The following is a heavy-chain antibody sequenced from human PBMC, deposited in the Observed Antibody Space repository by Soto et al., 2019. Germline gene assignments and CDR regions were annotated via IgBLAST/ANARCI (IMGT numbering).Heavy chain of an antibody. Sequence: QVQLVESGGGVVQPGRSLRLSCAASGFTFSSYGMHWVRQAPGKGLEWVAVISYDGSNKYYADSVKGRFTISRDNSKNTLYLQMNSLRAEDTVVYYFAKERSSTYCSSTSCYFGPHYFDYWGQGTLVTASS. CDR1: GFTFSSYG. D-gene: IGHD2-2*01. J-gene: IGHJ4*02. CDR3: AKERSSTYCSSTSCYFGPHYFDY. CDR2: ISYDGSNK. V-gene: IGHV3-30*18.